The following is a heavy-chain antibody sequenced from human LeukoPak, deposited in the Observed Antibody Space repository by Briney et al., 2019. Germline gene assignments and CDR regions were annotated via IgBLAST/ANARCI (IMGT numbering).Heavy chain of an antibody. CDR1: GFTFSSYW. V-gene: IGHV3-7*01. Sequence: GGSLRLSCAASGFTFSSYWMTWVRQAPGKGLEWVATIKHDGSEKYFVDSVKGRFTISRDNAKNSLYLDMSSLTAEDTAVYYCARKDFSSGSFTYWGQGTLVTVSS. CDR2: IKHDGSEK. J-gene: IGHJ4*02. D-gene: IGHD3-22*01. CDR3: ARKDFSSGSFTY.